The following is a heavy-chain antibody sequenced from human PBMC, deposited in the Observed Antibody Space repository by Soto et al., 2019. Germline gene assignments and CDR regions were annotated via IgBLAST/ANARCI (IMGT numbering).Heavy chain of an antibody. CDR1: GGSISSGGYY. D-gene: IGHD4-17*01. J-gene: IGHJ3*02. V-gene: IGHV4-31*03. CDR2: IYYSGST. CDR3: ARAGDYGVSAFAI. Sequence: PSETLSLTCTVSGGSISSGGYYWSWIRQHPGKGLEWIGYIYYSGSTYYNPSLKSRVTISVDTSKNQFSLKLSSVTAADTAVYYCARAGDYGVSAFAIWGQGTMVTVSS.